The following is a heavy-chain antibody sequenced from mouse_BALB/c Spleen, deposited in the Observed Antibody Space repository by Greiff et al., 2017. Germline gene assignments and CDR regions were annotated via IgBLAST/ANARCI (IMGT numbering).Heavy chain of an antibody. Sequence: DVQLQESGGGLVKPGGSLKLSCAASGFTFSSYAMSWVRQTPEKRLEWVASISSGGSTYYPDSVKGRFTISRDNARNILYLQMSSLRSEDTAMYYCARVYAGSLGYWGQGTTRTGSS. CDR2: ISSGGST. V-gene: IGHV5-6-5*01. D-gene: IGHD2-3*01. J-gene: IGHJ2*01. CDR3: ARVYAGSLGY. CDR1: GFTFSSYA.